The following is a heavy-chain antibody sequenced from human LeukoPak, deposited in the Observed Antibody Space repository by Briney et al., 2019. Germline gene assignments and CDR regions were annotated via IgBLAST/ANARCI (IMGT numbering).Heavy chain of an antibody. CDR2: ISWDGGST. V-gene: IGHV3-43D*03. CDR3: AKASTVPPGSVNWFDP. D-gene: IGHD4-17*01. CDR1: GFSFDDDA. J-gene: IGHJ5*02. Sequence: GGSLRLSCAASGFSFDDDAMHWVRQAPGKGLEWVSLISWDGGSTYYADSVKGRFTISRDNSKNRLYLKMNSLRAEDTAVYYCAKASTVPPGSVNWFDPWGQGTLVTVSS.